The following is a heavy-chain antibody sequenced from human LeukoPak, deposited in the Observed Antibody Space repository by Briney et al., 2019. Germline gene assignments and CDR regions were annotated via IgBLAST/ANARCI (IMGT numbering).Heavy chain of an antibody. J-gene: IGHJ4*02. CDR1: GYSISSGYD. D-gene: IGHD1-26*01. CDR2: IYHSGST. CDR3: ARESGSYLY. Sequence: SETLSLTCTVSGYSISSGYDWGWIRQPPGKGLEWIGSIYHSGSTYYNPSLKSRVTISVDTSKNQFSLKLSSVTAADTAVYYCARESGSYLYWGQGTLVTVSS. V-gene: IGHV4-38-2*02.